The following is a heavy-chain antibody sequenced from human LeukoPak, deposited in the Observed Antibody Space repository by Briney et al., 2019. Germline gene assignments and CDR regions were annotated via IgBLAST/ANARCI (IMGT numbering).Heavy chain of an antibody. CDR2: ISGSGGST. D-gene: IGHD4-17*01. J-gene: IGHJ4*02. V-gene: IGHV3-23*01. CDR3: AKDFRGFHRVRGDYRTRWVSDY. Sequence: GGSLRLSCAASGFTFSSYAMSWVRQAPGKGLEWVSAISGSGGSTYYADSVKGRFTISRDNSKNTLYLQMNSLRAEDTAVYYCAKDFRGFHRVRGDYRTRWVSDYWGQGTLVTVSS. CDR1: GFTFSSYA.